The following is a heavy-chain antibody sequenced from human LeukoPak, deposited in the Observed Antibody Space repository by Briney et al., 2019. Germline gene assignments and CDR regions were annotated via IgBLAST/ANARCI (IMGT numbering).Heavy chain of an antibody. CDR1: GYTFTGYY. Sequence: GASVKVSCKASGYTFTGYYMHWVRQAPGQGLEWMGWINPNSGDTKYSQKFQGRVTMTRDTSISTAYMELSRLRSDDTAVYYCARPRQQWLAPNYYGMDVWGQGTTVTVS. CDR2: INPNSGDT. V-gene: IGHV1-2*02. J-gene: IGHJ6*02. D-gene: IGHD6-19*01. CDR3: ARPRQQWLAPNYYGMDV.